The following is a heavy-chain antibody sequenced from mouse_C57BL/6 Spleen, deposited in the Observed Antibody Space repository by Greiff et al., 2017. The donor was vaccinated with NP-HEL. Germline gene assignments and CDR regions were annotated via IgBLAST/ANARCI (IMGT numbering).Heavy chain of an antibody. CDR2: FHPYNDDT. CDR3: ARQIYYGNYDYAMDY. D-gene: IGHD2-1*01. V-gene: IGHV1-47*01. Sequence: QVQLHQSGAELVKPGASVKMSCKASGYTFTTYPIEWMKQNHGKSLEWIGNFHPYNDDTKYNEKFKGKATLTVEKSSSTVYLELSRLTSDDSAVYYCARQIYYGNYDYAMDYWGQGTSVTVSS. J-gene: IGHJ4*01. CDR1: GYTFTTYP.